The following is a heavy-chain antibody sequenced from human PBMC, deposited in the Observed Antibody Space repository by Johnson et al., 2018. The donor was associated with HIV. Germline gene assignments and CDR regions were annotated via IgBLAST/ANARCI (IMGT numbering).Heavy chain of an antibody. D-gene: IGHD1-26*01. CDR2: ISYDGSNK. Sequence: QVQLVESGGGLVKPGGSLRLSCAASGFTFSSYAMHWVRQAPAKGLEWVAVISYDGSNKYYADSVKGRFTISRDNSKNTLYLQMNSLRVEDTAVYYCAKESKWESRTPHDFDIWGQGTMVTVSS. CDR3: AKESKWESRTPHDFDI. CDR1: GFTFSSYA. J-gene: IGHJ3*02. V-gene: IGHV3-30*14.